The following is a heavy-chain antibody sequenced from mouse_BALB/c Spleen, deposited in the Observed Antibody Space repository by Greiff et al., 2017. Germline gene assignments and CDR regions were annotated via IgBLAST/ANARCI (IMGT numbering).Heavy chain of an antibody. CDR3: ARYRASSGYLYYAMDY. CDR2: ISYSGST. J-gene: IGHJ4*01. V-gene: IGHV3-8*02. CDR1: GDSITSGY. D-gene: IGHD3-1*01. Sequence: EVKLQESGPSLVKPSQTLSLTCSVTGDSITSGYWNWIRKFPGNKLEYMGYISYSGSTYYNPSLKSRISITRDTSKNQYYLQLNSVTTEDTATYYCARYRASSGYLYYAMDYWGQGTSVTVSS.